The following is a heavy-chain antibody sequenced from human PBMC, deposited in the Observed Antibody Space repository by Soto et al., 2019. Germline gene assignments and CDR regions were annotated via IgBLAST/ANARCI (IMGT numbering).Heavy chain of an antibody. J-gene: IGHJ6*02. Sequence: SVKVSCKASGGTFSSYAISWVRQAPGQGLEWMGGIIPIFGTANYAQKFQGRVTITADESTSTAYMKLSSLRSEDTAVYYCARDRDSRGSHYYYGMDVWGQGTTVTVSS. CDR2: IIPIFGTA. CDR1: GGTFSSYA. V-gene: IGHV1-69*13. CDR3: ARDRDSRGSHYYYGMDV. D-gene: IGHD6-13*01.